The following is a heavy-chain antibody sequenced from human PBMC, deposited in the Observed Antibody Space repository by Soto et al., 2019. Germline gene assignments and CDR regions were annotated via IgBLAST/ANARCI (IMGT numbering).Heavy chain of an antibody. D-gene: IGHD6-6*01. V-gene: IGHV1-45*02. CDR3: ASEAFSSSSAVEGYYYYGMDV. CDR1: GYTFTYRY. J-gene: IGHJ6*02. CDR2: ITPFNGNT. Sequence: SVKVSCKASGYTFTYRYLHWVRQAPGQALEWKGWITPFNGNTNYAQKFQDRVTITRDRSMSTAYMELSSLRSEDTAMYYCASEAFSSSSAVEGYYYYGMDVWGQGTTVTVSS.